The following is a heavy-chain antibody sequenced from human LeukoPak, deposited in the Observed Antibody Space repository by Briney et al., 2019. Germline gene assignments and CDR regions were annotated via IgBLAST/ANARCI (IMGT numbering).Heavy chain of an antibody. V-gene: IGHV3-23*01. CDR2: ISGSGGST. Sequence: GGSLRLPCAASGFTFSSYAMSWVRQAPGEGLEWVSAISGSGGSTYYADSVRGRFTISRDNSKNTLYLQMDSLRADDTAVYYCAKCGLGGGYRYDCWGQGTLVTVSS. CDR3: AKCGLGGGYRYDC. CDR1: GFTFSSYA. J-gene: IGHJ4*02. D-gene: IGHD1-26*01.